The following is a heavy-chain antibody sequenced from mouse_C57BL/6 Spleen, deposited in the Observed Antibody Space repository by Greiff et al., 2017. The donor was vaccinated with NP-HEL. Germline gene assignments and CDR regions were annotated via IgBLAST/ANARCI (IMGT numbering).Heavy chain of an antibody. CDR2: ILPGSGST. J-gene: IGHJ2*01. CDR3: ASRGPYYYGRTGYFDY. CDR1: GYTFTGYW. V-gene: IGHV1-9*01. Sequence: QVQLKESGAELMKPGASVKLSCKATGYTFTGYWIEWVKQRPGHGLEWIGEILPGSGSTNYNEKFKGKATFTADTSSNTAYMQLSSLTTEDSAIYYCASRGPYYYGRTGYFDYWGQGTTLTVSS. D-gene: IGHD1-1*01.